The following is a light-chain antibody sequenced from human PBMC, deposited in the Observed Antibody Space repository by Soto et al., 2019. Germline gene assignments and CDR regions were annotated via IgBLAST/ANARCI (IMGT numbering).Light chain of an antibody. V-gene: IGKV3D-11*01. Sequence: EIVLTQSPATLSLSPGERATLSCRASQGVSSYLAWYQQKPGQAPRLLIYDASNRATGIPARFSGSGPGTDFTLTISSLEPEDLAVYYCQQRSNWLALTFGGGTKVEIK. CDR2: DAS. CDR1: QGVSSY. CDR3: QQRSNWLALT. J-gene: IGKJ4*01.